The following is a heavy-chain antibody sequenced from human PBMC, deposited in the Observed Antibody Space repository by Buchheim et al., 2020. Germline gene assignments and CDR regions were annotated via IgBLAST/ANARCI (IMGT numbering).Heavy chain of an antibody. CDR2: ISYDGKNK. CDR3: ATNAVAGHEGY. Sequence: VQVVESGGGVVQPGRSLRLSCGASGFPFSIYTMNWVRQAPGKGLECVAVISYDGKNKDYAESVKGRFTISRDNSKHTVDLEMNSLRGDDTAVYYCATNAVAGHEGYWGQGT. J-gene: IGHJ4*03. D-gene: IGHD6-19*01. V-gene: IGHV3-30*04. CDR1: GFPFSIYT.